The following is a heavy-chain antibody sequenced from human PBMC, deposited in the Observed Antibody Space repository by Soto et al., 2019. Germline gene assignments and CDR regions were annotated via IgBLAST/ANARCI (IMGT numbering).Heavy chain of an antibody. CDR3: AASPDYGPQFDF. V-gene: IGHV3-7*01. J-gene: IGHJ4*02. CDR1: GFTFSSNW. CDR2: IKQDGSEK. D-gene: IGHD4-17*01. Sequence: LRLSCAASGFTFSSNWINWVRQAPGKGLEWVANIKQDGSEKYYVDSVKGRFTISRDSAENSVYLQMHSLRAEDTAVYYCAASPDYGPQFDFWGQGSLVTVSS.